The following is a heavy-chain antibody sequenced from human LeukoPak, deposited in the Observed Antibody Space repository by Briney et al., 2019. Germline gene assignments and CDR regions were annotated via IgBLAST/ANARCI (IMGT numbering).Heavy chain of an antibody. Sequence: ASVKVTCKASGYTFTKYAMNWVRRAPGQGLEWMGWINTNTGNPTYAQAFTGRFVFSLDTSVSTAYLQISSLKAEDTAVYYCARRSEHSDGYRPTFDPWGQGTLVTVSS. CDR3: ARRSEHSDGYRPTFDP. D-gene: IGHD3-22*01. V-gene: IGHV7-4-1*02. J-gene: IGHJ5*02. CDR1: GYTFTKYA. CDR2: INTNTGNP.